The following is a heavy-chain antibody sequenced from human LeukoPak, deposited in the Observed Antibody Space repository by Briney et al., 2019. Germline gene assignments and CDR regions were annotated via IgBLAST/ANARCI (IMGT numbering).Heavy chain of an antibody. CDR3: ARGGNRYYGDYAQFDY. D-gene: IGHD4-17*01. CDR2: IKQDGSEK. V-gene: IGHV3-7*01. Sequence: GGSLRLSCAASGFTFSNYAMSWVRQAPGKGLEWVANIKQDGSEKYYVDSVKGRFTISRDNAKNSLYLQMNSLRAEDTAVYYCARGGNRYYGDYAQFDYWGQGTLVTVSS. J-gene: IGHJ4*02. CDR1: GFTFSNYA.